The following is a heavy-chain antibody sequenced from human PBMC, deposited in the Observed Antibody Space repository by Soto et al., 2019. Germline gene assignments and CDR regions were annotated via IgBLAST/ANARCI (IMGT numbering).Heavy chain of an antibody. CDR3: AKDLHVYEFWSGYYDYMDV. CDR1: GFTFSSYA. D-gene: IGHD3-3*01. CDR2: ISGCGGSK. J-gene: IGHJ6*03. V-gene: IGHV3-23*01. Sequence: GGSLRLSCAASGFTFSSYAMSWVRQAPGKGLEWVSAISGCGGSKYYADSVKGRFTISRDNSKNTLYLQMNSLRAEDTAVYYCAKDLHVYEFWSGYYDYMDVWGKGTTVTVSS.